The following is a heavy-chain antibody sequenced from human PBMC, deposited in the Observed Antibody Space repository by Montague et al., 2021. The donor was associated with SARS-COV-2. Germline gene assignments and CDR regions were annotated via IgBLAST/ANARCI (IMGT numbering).Heavy chain of an antibody. J-gene: IGHJ6*02. CDR2: IGNSGDTI. D-gene: IGHD3-10*01. CDR3: ARDLIQGARRIYYSGMDV. V-gene: IGHV3-11*01. Sequence: SLRLSCAASGFTFSDYYLSWIRQAPGKGLEWISYIGNSGDTIYHSDSLKGRFTISRDNARNSLYLQMNSLRAEDTAVYYCARDLIQGARRIYYSGMDVWGQGTMVTVSS. CDR1: GFTFSDYY.